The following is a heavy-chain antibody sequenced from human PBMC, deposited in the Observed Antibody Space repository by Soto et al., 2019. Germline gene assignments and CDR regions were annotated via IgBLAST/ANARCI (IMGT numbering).Heavy chain of an antibody. CDR3: AKFFVETGSNSGWPWSFHY. CDR1: GFTFSNYA. Sequence: EVQLLESGGGLVQPGRSLRLSCAASGFTFSNYAMSWVRQAPGQGLDWVSAFSGSGGTTYYADSVKGRFTISRDNSKNTLFLQMNSLRAEDAAVYYCAKFFVETGSNSGWPWSFHYWGQGTLVTVSS. CDR2: FSGSGGTT. J-gene: IGHJ4*02. V-gene: IGHV3-23*01. D-gene: IGHD6-25*01.